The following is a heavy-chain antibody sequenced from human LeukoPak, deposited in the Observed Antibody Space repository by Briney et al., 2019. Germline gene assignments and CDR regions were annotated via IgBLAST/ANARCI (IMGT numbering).Heavy chain of an antibody. J-gene: IGHJ4*02. D-gene: IGHD3-16*02. V-gene: IGHV3-23*01. Sequence: PGGSLRLSCAASGFTFSSYAMSWVRQAPGKGLEWVSAISGSGGSTYYADSVKGRFTISRDNSKNTLYLQMNSLRAEDTAVYYCAKNPTVWGSYRDTAGDYFDYWGQGTLVTVSS. CDR2: ISGSGGST. CDR1: GFTFSSYA. CDR3: AKNPTVWGSYRDTAGDYFDY.